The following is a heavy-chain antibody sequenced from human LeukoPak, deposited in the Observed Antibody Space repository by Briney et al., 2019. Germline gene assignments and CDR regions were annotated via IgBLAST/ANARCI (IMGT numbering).Heavy chain of an antibody. D-gene: IGHD6-19*01. CDR2: ISSSSSTI. J-gene: IGHJ4*02. Sequence: PGGSLRLSCAASGFTFSSYSMNWVRQAPGKGLEWVSYISSSSSTIYYADSVKGRFTISRDNAKNSLYLQMNSLGDEDTAVYYCARMGIAVAGTSYYFDYWGQGTLVTVSS. CDR3: ARMGIAVAGTSYYFDY. CDR1: GFTFSSYS. V-gene: IGHV3-48*02.